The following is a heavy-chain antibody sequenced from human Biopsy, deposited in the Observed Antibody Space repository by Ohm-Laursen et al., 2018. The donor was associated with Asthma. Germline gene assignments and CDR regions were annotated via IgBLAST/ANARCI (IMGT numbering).Heavy chain of an antibody. D-gene: IGHD2-2*01. J-gene: IGHJ4*02. Sequence: ASVKVSCKSLGGTFNTYVIGWVRQAPGQGLEWMGGINSVFGSTTYPQKFQDRATITADDSTSTVYMELSSLRSEDTAVYYCARKAGSCISRTCYSLDFWGQGTLVTVSS. CDR2: INSVFGST. V-gene: IGHV1-69*13. CDR1: GGTFNTYV. CDR3: ARKAGSCISRTCYSLDF.